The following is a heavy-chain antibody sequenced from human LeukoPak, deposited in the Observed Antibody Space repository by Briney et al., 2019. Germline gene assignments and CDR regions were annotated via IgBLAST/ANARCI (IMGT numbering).Heavy chain of an antibody. CDR2: ISSSSTYI. D-gene: IGHD3-16*02. J-gene: IGHJ4*02. Sequence: GGSLRLSCAASGFTFSTYSMNWVRQAPGKGLEWVSAISSSSTYIYYADSVKGRITITRDNAKNSLYLQMNSLRAEDTAVYYCARLLYDYVWGSYRSYYFDFWGQGSLVTVSS. CDR3: ARLLYDYVWGSYRSYYFDF. V-gene: IGHV3-21*01. CDR1: GFTFSTYS.